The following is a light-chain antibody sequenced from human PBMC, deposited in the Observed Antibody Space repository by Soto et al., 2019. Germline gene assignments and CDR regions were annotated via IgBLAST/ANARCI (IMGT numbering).Light chain of an antibody. Sequence: DIQVTQSPSTLSASVGDRVTITCRASQSISSWLAWYQQKPGKAPKLLIYDAFSLESVVPSRFSGSGSGTEFTFTFNNLQPDDFATYYCQQYDNWVAFGGGTKV. J-gene: IGKJ4*01. CDR1: QSISSW. V-gene: IGKV1-5*01. CDR2: DAF. CDR3: QQYDNWVA.